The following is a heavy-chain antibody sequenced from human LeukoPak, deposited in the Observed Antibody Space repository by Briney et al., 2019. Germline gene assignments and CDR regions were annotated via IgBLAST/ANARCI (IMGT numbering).Heavy chain of an antibody. CDR2: IIPIFGTA. CDR3: ARGSSGWQGQDYYYGMDV. Sequence: ASVKVSCKASGYTFTSYGISWVRQAPGQGLEWMGGIIPIFGTANYAQKFQGRVTITADESTSTAYMELSSLRSEDTAVYYCARGSSGWQGQDYYYGMDVWGQGTTVTVSS. V-gene: IGHV1-69*13. J-gene: IGHJ6*02. CDR1: GYTFTSYG. D-gene: IGHD6-19*01.